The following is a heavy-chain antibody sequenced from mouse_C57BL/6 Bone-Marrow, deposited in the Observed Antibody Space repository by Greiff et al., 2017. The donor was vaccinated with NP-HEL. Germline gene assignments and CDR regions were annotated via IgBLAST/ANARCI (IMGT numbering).Heavy chain of an antibody. Sequence: VQLQQSGAELVRPGTSVKVSCKASGYAFTNYLIEWVKQRPGQGLEWIGVINPGSGGTNYNEKFKGKATLTADKSSSTAYMQLSSLTSEDSAVYFCARVLWGEYYGGRGTSVTVSA. J-gene: IGHJ4*01. CDR3: ARVLWGEYY. D-gene: IGHD6-1*01. CDR1: GYAFTNYL. CDR2: INPGSGGT. V-gene: IGHV1-54*01.